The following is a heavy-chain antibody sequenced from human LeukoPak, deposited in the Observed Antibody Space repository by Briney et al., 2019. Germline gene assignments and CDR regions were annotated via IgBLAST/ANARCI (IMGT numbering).Heavy chain of an antibody. CDR3: VRDRGWSTFDY. CDR1: GFTFSTYW. J-gene: IGHJ4*02. D-gene: IGHD6-19*01. Sequence: TGGSLRLSCAASGFTFSTYWMSWVRQAPGKGLEWVAKIKEDGSERYYVDSVKGRFTISGDNAKNSLYVQMNSLSAEDTAVYYCVRDRGWSTFDYWGQGTLVTVSS. CDR2: IKEDGSER. V-gene: IGHV3-7*01.